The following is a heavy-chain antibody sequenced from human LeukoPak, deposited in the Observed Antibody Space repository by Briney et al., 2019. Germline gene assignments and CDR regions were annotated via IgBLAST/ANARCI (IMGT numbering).Heavy chain of an antibody. CDR3: ARDRLSSSWYSRYFQH. CDR1: GYTFTSYG. D-gene: IGHD6-13*01. V-gene: IGHV1-18*04. J-gene: IGHJ1*01. Sequence: GASVKVSCKASGYTFTSYGISWVRQAPGQGLEWMGWISAYNGNTNYAQKLQGRVTMTTDTSTSTAYTELRSLRSDDTAVYYCARDRLSSSWYSRYFQHWGQGTLVTVSS. CDR2: ISAYNGNT.